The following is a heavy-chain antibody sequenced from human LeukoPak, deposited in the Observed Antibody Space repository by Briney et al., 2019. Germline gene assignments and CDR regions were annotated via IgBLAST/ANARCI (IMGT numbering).Heavy chain of an antibody. CDR3: MRGRDAYKSNTFDI. J-gene: IGHJ3*02. CDR2: IIPIFGTS. D-gene: IGHD5-24*01. Sequence: SVKVSCKAFGGTFSSHSISWVRQAPGQVLEWMGGIIPIFGTSNYAQKFQGRVTISADESTSTAYMELRSLRSEDTAVYYCMRGRDAYKSNTFDIWGQGTMVTVSS. V-gene: IGHV1-69*13. CDR1: GGTFSSHS.